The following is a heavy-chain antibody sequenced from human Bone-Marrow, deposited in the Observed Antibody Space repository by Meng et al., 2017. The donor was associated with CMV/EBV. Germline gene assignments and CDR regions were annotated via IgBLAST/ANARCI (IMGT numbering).Heavy chain of an antibody. D-gene: IGHD2-8*01. J-gene: IGHJ4*02. V-gene: IGHV4-39*07. CDR3: AKIDIGYCTNGVGDTDDY. CDR1: AGSISSSRYY. CDR2: IYYSGIT. Sequence: SATLSLTCTVLAGSISSSRYYWGWIRQPPGKGLEWIGSIYYSGITYYNPSLKSRVTISVDTSKNQFFLKLTSVTAADTAVYYCAKIDIGYCTNGVGDTDDYWGQGTLVTVSS.